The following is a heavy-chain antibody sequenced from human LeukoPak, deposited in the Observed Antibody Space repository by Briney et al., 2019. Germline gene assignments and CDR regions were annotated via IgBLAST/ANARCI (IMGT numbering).Heavy chain of an antibody. D-gene: IGHD3-3*01. J-gene: IGHJ5*02. CDR3: ARGHGSGLEWLLSWFDP. V-gene: IGHV4-30-4*08. CDR1: GGSISSGDYY. CDR2: IYYSGST. Sequence: SETLSLTCTVSGGSISSGDYYWSWIRQPPGKGLEWIGYIYYSGSTYYNPSLKSRVTISVDTSKNQFSLELSSVTAADTAVYYCARGHGSGLEWLLSWFDPWGQGTLVTVSS.